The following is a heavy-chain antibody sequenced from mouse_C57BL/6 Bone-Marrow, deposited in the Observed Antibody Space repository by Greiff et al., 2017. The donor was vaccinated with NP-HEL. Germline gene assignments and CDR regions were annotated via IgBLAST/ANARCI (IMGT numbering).Heavy chain of an antibody. D-gene: IGHD1-1*01. CDR1: GYTFTSYW. CDR3: ARSKLDYGSSPYYFDY. V-gene: IGHV1-55*01. Sequence: QVQLQQSGAELVKPGASVKMSCKASGYTFTSYWITWVKQRPGQGLEWIGDIYPGRGSTNYNEKFKSKATLTVDTSSSTAYMQLSSLTSEDSAVYYCARSKLDYGSSPYYFDYWGQGTTLTVSS. CDR2: IYPGRGST. J-gene: IGHJ2*01.